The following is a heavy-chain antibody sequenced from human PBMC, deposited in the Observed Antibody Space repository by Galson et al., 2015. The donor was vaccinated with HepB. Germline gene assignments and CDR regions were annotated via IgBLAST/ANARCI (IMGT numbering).Heavy chain of an antibody. CDR1: GYTFTSYG. CDR2: ISAYNGNT. J-gene: IGHJ4*02. CDR3: PRDEGSGRCGVDS. V-gene: IGHV1-18*04. D-gene: IGHD2-15*01. Sequence: SVKVSCKASGYTFTSYGISWVRQAPGQGLEWMGWISAYNGNTNYAQKLQGRVTMTTDTSTSTAYMVLRSLRSDDTAVYYCPRDEGSGRCGVDSWGQGTLVTVSS.